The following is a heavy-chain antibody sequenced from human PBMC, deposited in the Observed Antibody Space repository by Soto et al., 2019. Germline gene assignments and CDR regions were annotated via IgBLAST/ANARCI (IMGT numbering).Heavy chain of an antibody. CDR2: IYYSGRT. V-gene: IGHV4-31*03. D-gene: IGHD3-10*01. CDR1: GGSISSGGSY. J-gene: IGHJ5*02. CDR3: ARVPRSYYGSETNWFDP. Sequence: QVQLQESGPGLVKPSQTLSLTCTVSGGSISSGGSYWSWIRQHPGKGLEWIGYIYYSGRTNYNPSLKSRVTRSVDTSKNQFSLKLSSVTSADTAVYYCARVPRSYYGSETNWFDPWGQGTLVTVSS.